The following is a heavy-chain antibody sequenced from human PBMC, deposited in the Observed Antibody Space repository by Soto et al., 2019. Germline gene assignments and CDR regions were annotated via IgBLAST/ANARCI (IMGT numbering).Heavy chain of an antibody. CDR2: ISAYNGNT. J-gene: IGHJ4*02. CDR3: ARDSPPPRE. Sequence: QVQLVQSGAEVKKPGASVKVSCKASGYTFTSYYISWVRQAPGQGLEWMGWISAYNGNTNYAQKXXXXXXXXXXXXXXXXXXXXXXXXXXXXXXXXCARDSPPPREWGQGTLVTVSS. CDR1: GYTFTSYY. D-gene: IGHD2-21*01. V-gene: IGHV1-18*01.